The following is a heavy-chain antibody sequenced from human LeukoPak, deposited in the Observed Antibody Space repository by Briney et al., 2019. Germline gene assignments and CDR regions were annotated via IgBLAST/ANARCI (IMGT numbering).Heavy chain of an antibody. D-gene: IGHD6-13*01. Sequence: GGSLRLSCAASGFTFSSYAMHWVRQAPGKGLEWVAVISYDGSNKYYADSVKGRFTISRDNAKNSLYLEMSSLRGEDTALYYCARDTSPRIAAIYYDAFDIWGQGTMVTVSS. CDR1: GFTFSSYA. CDR2: ISYDGSNK. V-gene: IGHV3-30-3*01. CDR3: ARDTSPRIAAIYYDAFDI. J-gene: IGHJ3*02.